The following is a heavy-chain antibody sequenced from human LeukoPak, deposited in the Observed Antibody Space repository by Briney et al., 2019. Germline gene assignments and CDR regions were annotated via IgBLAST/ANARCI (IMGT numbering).Heavy chain of an antibody. Sequence: SGGSLRLSCAASGLTVSSKYMSWLRQAPGKGLEWVSVIYSGGTRYYPDSVKGRFTISRDNSKTTLYLQMNSLRVEDTAIYYWARASWYGRWDCWGQGTLVTVSS. CDR1: GLTVSSKY. J-gene: IGHJ4*02. V-gene: IGHV3-66*02. CDR3: ARASWYGRWDC. CDR2: IYSGGTR. D-gene: IGHD3/OR15-3a*01.